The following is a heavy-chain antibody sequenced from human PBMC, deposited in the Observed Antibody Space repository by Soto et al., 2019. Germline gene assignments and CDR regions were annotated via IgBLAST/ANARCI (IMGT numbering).Heavy chain of an antibody. V-gene: IGHV1-18*01. CDR1: GYTFTSYG. Sequence: ASVKVSCKASGYTFTSYGISWVRQAPGQGLEWMGWISAYNGNTNYAQKLQGRVTMTTDTSISTAYMELSRLRSDDTAVYYCAREGFGGIIGMDVWGQGTTVTVSS. J-gene: IGHJ6*02. D-gene: IGHD3-10*01. CDR3: AREGFGGIIGMDV. CDR2: ISAYNGNT.